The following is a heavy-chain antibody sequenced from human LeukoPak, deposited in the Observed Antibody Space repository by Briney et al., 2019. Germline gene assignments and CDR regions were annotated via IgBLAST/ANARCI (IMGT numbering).Heavy chain of an antibody. J-gene: IGHJ3*02. CDR1: GFTVSSNY. V-gene: IGHV3-66*01. Sequence: GGSLRLSCAASGFTVSSNYMSWVRQAPGKGLEWVSVICSGGSTYYADSVKGRFTISRDNSKNTLYLQMNSLRAEDTAVYYCASPYYYGSGSYNLGAFDIWGQGTMVTVSS. D-gene: IGHD3-10*01. CDR2: ICSGGST. CDR3: ASPYYYGSGSYNLGAFDI.